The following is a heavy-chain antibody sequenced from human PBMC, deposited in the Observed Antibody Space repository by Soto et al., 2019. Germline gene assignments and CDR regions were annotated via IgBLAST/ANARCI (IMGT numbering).Heavy chain of an antibody. V-gene: IGHV3-30-3*01. Sequence: QVQLVESGGGVVQPGRSLRLSCAASGFTFSSYAMHWVRQAPGKGLEWVAVISYDGSNKYYADSVKGRFTISRDNSKNTLYLKMNSLRAGDRALYYCGRGGIAVAEGPGGDDAFDIGGQGKMVPVSS. CDR2: ISYDGSNK. CDR3: GRGGIAVAEGPGGDDAFDI. J-gene: IGHJ3*02. CDR1: GFTFSSYA. D-gene: IGHD6-19*01.